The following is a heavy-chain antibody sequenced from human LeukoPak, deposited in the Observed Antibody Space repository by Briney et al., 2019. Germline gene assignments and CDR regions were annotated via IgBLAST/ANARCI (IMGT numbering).Heavy chain of an antibody. CDR1: GFTFDDYA. CDR3: VKDIYSSPYYYMDV. CDR2: ISWNSDTA. D-gene: IGHD6-13*01. J-gene: IGHJ6*03. V-gene: IGHV3-9*01. Sequence: GGSLRLSCAASGFTFDDYAMHWVRQAPGKGLEWVSGISWNSDTAGYADSVKGRFTISRDNANNSLYLQMNNLRPEDTALYYCVKDIYSSPYYYMDVWGTGTTVTVSS.